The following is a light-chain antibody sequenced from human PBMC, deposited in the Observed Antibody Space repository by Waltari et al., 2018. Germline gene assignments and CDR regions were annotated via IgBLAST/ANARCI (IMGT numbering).Light chain of an antibody. CDR2: EVS. CDR1: SSDVGNYNL. V-gene: IGLV2-23*02. Sequence: QSALTQPASVSGSPGQSITISCTGTSSDVGNYNLVSWYQQHPGKAPKLIIYEVSQRPSGVSNRFSGSKSGTTASLTISGLQAEDEADFYCCSYAGSGPSVVFGGGTKLTVL. CDR3: CSYAGSGPSVV. J-gene: IGLJ2*01.